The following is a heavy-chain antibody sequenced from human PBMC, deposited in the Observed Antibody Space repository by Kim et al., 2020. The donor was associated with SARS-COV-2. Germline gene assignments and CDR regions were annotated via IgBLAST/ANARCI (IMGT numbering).Heavy chain of an antibody. Sequence: TNYNPSLKSRVTISVDTSKNQFSLKLSSVTAADTAVYYCAREDSSGGSRNWGQGTLVTVSS. V-gene: IGHV4-59*01. D-gene: IGHD2-15*01. J-gene: IGHJ4*02. CDR3: AREDSSGGSRN. CDR2: T.